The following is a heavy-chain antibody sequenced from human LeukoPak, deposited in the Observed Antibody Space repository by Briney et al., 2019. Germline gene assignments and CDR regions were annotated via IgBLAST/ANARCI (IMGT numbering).Heavy chain of an antibody. Sequence: APVKVSCKASGYTFTSYDINWVRQATGQGLEWMGWMNPNSGNTGYAQKFQGRVTITKNTSISTAYMELSSLRSEDTAVYYCATAYCSSTSCHYGMDVWGQGTTVTVSS. CDR3: ATAYCSSTSCHYGMDV. V-gene: IGHV1-8*03. CDR1: GYTFTSYD. CDR2: MNPNSGNT. J-gene: IGHJ6*02. D-gene: IGHD2-2*01.